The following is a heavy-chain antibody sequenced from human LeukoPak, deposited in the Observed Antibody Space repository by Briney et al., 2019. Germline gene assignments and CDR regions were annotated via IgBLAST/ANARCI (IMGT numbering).Heavy chain of an antibody. Sequence: GGSLRLSCAASGFTFSSYDMHWVRQPTGKGLECVSSIGTAGDTYYPGSVKGRFTISRENARNSLHLQMNSLRAEDTAVYYCVRGRGDYWGQGTLVTVSS. CDR1: GFTFSSYD. CDR2: IGTAGDT. J-gene: IGHJ4*02. D-gene: IGHD1-26*01. CDR3: VRGRGDY. V-gene: IGHV3-13*01.